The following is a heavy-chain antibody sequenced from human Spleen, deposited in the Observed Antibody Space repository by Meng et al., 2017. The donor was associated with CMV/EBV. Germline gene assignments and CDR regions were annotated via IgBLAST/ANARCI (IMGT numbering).Heavy chain of an antibody. J-gene: IGHJ1*01. CDR2: ISSDGSNK. D-gene: IGHD2-21*01. V-gene: IGHV3-30-3*01. CDR3: ARAIPLQH. Sequence: GESLKISCAASGFTFITYAMHWVRQAPGKGLEWVAVISSDGSNKYYADSVKGRFTISRDNSKNTLYLQMNSLRDEDTAVYYCARAIPLQHWGQGALVTVSS. CDR1: GFTFITYA.